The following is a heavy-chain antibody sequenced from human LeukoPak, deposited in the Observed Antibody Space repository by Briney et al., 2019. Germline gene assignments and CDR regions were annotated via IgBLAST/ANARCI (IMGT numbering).Heavy chain of an antibody. V-gene: IGHV3-23*01. D-gene: IGHD6-13*01. J-gene: IGHJ4*02. CDR1: GFTFSSYA. Sequence: GGSLRLSCAASGFTFSSYAMSWVRQAPGKGLEWVSAISGSGGSTYYADSVKGWFTISRDNSKNTLYLQMNSLRAEDTAVYYCAKDTGQSSSRYGGEIPLDYWGQGTLVTVSS. CDR2: ISGSGGST. CDR3: AKDTGQSSSRYGGEIPLDY.